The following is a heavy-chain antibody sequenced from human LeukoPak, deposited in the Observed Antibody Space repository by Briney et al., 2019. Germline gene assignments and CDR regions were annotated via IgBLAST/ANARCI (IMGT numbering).Heavy chain of an antibody. J-gene: IGHJ1*01. CDR2: LRYEGSTE. CDR3: AKDGCSSTSCSEYFQH. V-gene: IGHV3-30*02. D-gene: IGHD2-2*01. CDR1: GFTFSDYY. Sequence: RGSLRLSCAASGFTFSDYYMSWIRQAPGKGLEWVAFLRYEGSTEYYADSVKGRFTISRDNSKNTLFLQMNGLTTEDTALYYCAKDGCSSTSCSEYFQHWGQGTLVTVSS.